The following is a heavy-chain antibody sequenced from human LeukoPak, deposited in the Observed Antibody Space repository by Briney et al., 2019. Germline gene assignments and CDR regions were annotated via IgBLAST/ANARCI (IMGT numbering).Heavy chain of an antibody. CDR2: INPNSGGT. Sequence: VASVKVSCKASGYSFTAYYMHWVRQAPGQGLEWMGWINPNSGGTNYAQKFQGRVTMTRDTSITTAYMEMSRLRSDDTALYYCARSPHILTGENFDYWGQGTLVTVSS. V-gene: IGHV1-2*02. CDR3: ARSPHILTGENFDY. CDR1: GYSFTAYY. D-gene: IGHD3-9*01. J-gene: IGHJ4*02.